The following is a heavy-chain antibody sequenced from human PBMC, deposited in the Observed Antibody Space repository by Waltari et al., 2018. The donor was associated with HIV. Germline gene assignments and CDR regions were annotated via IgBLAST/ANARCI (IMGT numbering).Heavy chain of an antibody. CDR2: ISSSRNYI. D-gene: IGHD5-18*01. CDR3: ARGMDDYSYVFDY. CDR1: GFSFGSYT. Sequence: EVQLVESGGGLVKPGGSLRLSCVASGFSFGSYTMNWVRQAPGKGLDWVSSISSSRNYIYYADSVKGRFTISRDNAKNSLYLQMNSLRAEDTAVYCCARGMDDYSYVFDYWGQGALVTVSS. V-gene: IGHV3-21*01. J-gene: IGHJ4*02.